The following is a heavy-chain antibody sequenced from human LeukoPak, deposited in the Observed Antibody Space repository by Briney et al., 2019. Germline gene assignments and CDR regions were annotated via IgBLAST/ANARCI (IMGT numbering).Heavy chain of an antibody. CDR3: ARGGYSYTYYFDY. D-gene: IGHD5-18*01. Sequence: NQDGSEKYYVDSVRGRFTISRDNSKNTLYLQMNSLRAEDTAVYYCARGGYSYTYYFDYWGQGTLVTVSS. J-gene: IGHJ4*02. V-gene: IGHV3-7*01. CDR2: NQDGSEK.